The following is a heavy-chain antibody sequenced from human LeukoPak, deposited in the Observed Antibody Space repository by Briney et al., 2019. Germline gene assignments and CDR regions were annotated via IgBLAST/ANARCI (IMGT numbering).Heavy chain of an antibody. V-gene: IGHV1-2*06. J-gene: IGHJ3*02. CDR3: ARGPRLDSSGWYYGAFDI. Sequence: ASVKVSCTASGYTFTGCYIHWVRQASGQGLEWMGRINPNSGGADYAQKFQGRVSMTRDTSISTAYMELSSLRSDDTAVYYCARGPRLDSSGWYYGAFDIWGQGTMVTVS. CDR2: INPNSGGA. CDR1: GYTFTGCY. D-gene: IGHD6-19*01.